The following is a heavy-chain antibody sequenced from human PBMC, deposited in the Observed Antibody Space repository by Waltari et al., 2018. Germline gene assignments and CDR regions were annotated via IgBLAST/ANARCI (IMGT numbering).Heavy chain of an antibody. CDR1: GGSISSGGYY. J-gene: IGHJ4*02. CDR3: AREEVSFRNGDY. Sequence: QVQLQESGPGLVKPSQTLSLTCTVSGGSISSGGYYWSWSRQHPGKGLEWIGYIYYSGSTYYNPSLKSRVTISVDTSKNQFSLKLSSVTAADTAVYYCAREEVSFRNGDYWGQGTLVTVSS. CDR2: IYYSGST. D-gene: IGHD1-1*01. V-gene: IGHV4-31*03.